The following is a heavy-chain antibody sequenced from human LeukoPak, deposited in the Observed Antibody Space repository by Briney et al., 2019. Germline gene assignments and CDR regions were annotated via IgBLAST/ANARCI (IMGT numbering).Heavy chain of an antibody. Sequence: SETLSLTCTVSGGSISSYYWSWIRQPPGKGLEWIGYFYYSGSTNYNPSLKSRVTISVDTSKNQFSLKLSSVTAADTAVYYCAREDIVVVPAPQKYYYYYMDVWGKGTTVTVSS. J-gene: IGHJ6*03. CDR2: FYYSGST. V-gene: IGHV4-59*08. CDR1: GGSISSYY. D-gene: IGHD2-2*01. CDR3: AREDIVVVPAPQKYYYYYMDV.